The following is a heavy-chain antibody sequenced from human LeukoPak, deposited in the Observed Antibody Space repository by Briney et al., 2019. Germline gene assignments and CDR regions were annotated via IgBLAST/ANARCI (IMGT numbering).Heavy chain of an antibody. V-gene: IGHV3-20*04. CDR3: GRVYCSTTSCYDYYDCYMDV. D-gene: IGHD2-2*01. J-gene: IGHJ6*03. CDR1: GLRFDDYG. Sequence: GGSLRLSCAASGLRFDDYGMSWVRHVPGKGLEWVSGTNWDGASTGYADSVKGRFTISRDNVKNFLYLQMNSLRVEDTALYFCGRVYCSTTSCYDYYDCYMDVWGKGTTVTVSS. CDR2: TNWDGAST.